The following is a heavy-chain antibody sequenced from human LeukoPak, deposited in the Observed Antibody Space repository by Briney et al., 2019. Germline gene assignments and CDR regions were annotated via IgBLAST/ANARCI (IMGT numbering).Heavy chain of an antibody. J-gene: IGHJ4*02. Sequence: PSETLSLTCTVSGGSISSYYWSWIRQPPGKGLEWMGNIYYSGSTNYNSSLKSRVTISVDTSKNQISLKLRSVTAADTAVYYCARKGVSDLYYFDYWGQGTLVTVSS. D-gene: IGHD3-16*01. V-gene: IGHV4-59*08. CDR3: ARKGVSDLYYFDY. CDR1: GGSISSYY. CDR2: IYYSGST.